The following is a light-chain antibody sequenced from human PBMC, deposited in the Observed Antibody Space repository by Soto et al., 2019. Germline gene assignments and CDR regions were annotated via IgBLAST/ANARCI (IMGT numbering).Light chain of an antibody. CDR2: AAS. CDR1: QGISRW. J-gene: IGKJ3*01. Sequence: DIQMTQSPSSVSVSVGDRITITCRASQGISRWLAWYQQKPGRAPKLLIYAASNLQTGVPSRFSGSGSGTDVALTITSLQAEDCATYHCQQAYNFPFTFGPGNKVDI. V-gene: IGKV1-12*01. CDR3: QQAYNFPFT.